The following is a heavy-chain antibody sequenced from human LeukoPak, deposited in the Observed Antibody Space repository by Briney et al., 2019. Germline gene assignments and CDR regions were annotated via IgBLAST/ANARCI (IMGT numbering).Heavy chain of an antibody. V-gene: IGHV3-48*04. D-gene: IGHD5-24*01. CDR2: ISSSGSTI. CDR1: GFTFSSFA. CDR3: ERAVERWLQHHY. J-gene: IGHJ4*02. Sequence: GGSLRLSCAASGFTFSSFALSWVRQAPGKGLEWVSYISSSGSTIYYADSVKGRFTISRDNAKNSLYLQMNSLKAEDTAVYYCERAVERWLQHHYWGQGTPGTVSS.